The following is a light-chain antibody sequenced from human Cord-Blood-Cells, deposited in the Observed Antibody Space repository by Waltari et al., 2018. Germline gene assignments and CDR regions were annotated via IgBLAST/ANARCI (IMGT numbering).Light chain of an antibody. CDR2: DVS. J-gene: IGLJ1*01. Sequence: QSALTQPASVSGSPGQSITIPCPGTSSDVGGYNYVSWYQQHTGKAPKLIIYDVSNRPSGVSNRFSGSKSGNTASLTISGLQAEDEADYYCSSYTSSSTYVFGTGTKVTVL. CDR3: SSYTSSSTYV. V-gene: IGLV2-14*01. CDR1: SSDVGGYNY.